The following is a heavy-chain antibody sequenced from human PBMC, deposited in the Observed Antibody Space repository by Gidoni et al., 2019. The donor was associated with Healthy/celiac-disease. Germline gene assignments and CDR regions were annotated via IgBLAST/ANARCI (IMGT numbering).Heavy chain of an antibody. D-gene: IGHD4-17*01. V-gene: IGHV3-72*01. CDR2: TRNKANSYTT. CDR3: ALIGDYGDFGLRFDI. J-gene: IGHJ3*02. CDR1: GFTFSDHS. Sequence: EVQLVESGGGLVQPGGSLRLSCAASGFTFSDHSMDWVRQAPGKGLEWVGRTRNKANSYTTEYAASVKGRFTISRDDSKNSLYLQMNSLKTEDTAVYYCALIGDYGDFGLRFDIWGQGTMVTVSS.